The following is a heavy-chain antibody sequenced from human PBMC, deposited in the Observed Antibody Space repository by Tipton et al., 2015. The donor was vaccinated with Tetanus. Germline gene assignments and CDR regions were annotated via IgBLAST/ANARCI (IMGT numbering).Heavy chain of an antibody. Sequence: TLSLTCTVFNGSINSADYYWYWIRQSPGKGLELIGHIFDGGSTYYNPSLKGRVTMSADTSKNQFSLKLSSVTAADTAVYYCARIYDFWSGYYSDHWGQGTLVTVSS. V-gene: IGHV4-30-4*01. CDR1: NGSINSADYY. CDR3: ARIYDFWSGYYSDH. CDR2: IFDGGST. D-gene: IGHD3-3*01. J-gene: IGHJ4*02.